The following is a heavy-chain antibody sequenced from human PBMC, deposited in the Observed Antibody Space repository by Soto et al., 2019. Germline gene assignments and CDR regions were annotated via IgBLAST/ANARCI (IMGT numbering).Heavy chain of an antibody. J-gene: IGHJ6*03. CDR3: ARGDCVGGTCYSLAGAFYYYMDV. Sequence: EVQLVESGGGLVQPVGYLRLPFAASGFTFSHYWMYWVRQAPGKGLEWVSRINSDGSVSSHADSVRGRLTISRDNVKNTLYLHMDSLRAEDTAVYFCARGDCVGGTCYSLAGAFYYYMDVWGKGTTVTVFS. V-gene: IGHV3-74*02. CDR2: INSDGSVS. CDR1: GFTFSHYW. D-gene: IGHD2-15*01.